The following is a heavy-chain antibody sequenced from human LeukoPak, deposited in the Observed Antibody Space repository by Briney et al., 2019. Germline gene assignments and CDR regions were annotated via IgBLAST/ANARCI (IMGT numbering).Heavy chain of an antibody. D-gene: IGHD6-19*01. CDR3: TTDLMTGFSSGWYFAY. Sequence: PGGSLRLSCAASGFTVSTNYMNWVRQAPGKGLEWVAVTAGSEDSTHYADSVRGRFIISTDNSKNRLYLQMDSLRAEDTAEYYCTTDLMTGFSSGWYFAYWGQGTLVTVSS. CDR1: GFTVSTNY. J-gene: IGHJ4*02. V-gene: IGHV3-53*01. CDR2: TAGSEDST.